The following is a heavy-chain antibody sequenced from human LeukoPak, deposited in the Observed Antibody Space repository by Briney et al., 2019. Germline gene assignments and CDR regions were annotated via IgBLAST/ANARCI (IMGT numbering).Heavy chain of an antibody. J-gene: IGHJ6*02. CDR1: GGSISSGDYY. D-gene: IGHD4-11*01. V-gene: IGHV4-30-4*01. CDR3: ARDLNDYSNSDGMHV. CDR2: IYYSGST. Sequence: KPSETLSLTCTVSGGSISSGDYYWSWIRQPPGKGLEWIGYIYYSGSTYYNPSLKSRVTISVDTSKNQFSLKLSSVTAADTAVYYCARDLNDYSNSDGMHVWGQGTTVTVSS.